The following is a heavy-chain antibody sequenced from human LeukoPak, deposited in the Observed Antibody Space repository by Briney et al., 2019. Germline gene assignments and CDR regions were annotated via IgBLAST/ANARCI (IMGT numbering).Heavy chain of an antibody. CDR3: ARAIRGLYYYSGMDV. Sequence: SVKVSCKASGGTFSSYAISWFRQAPGQGLEWMGGIIPIFGTANYAQKFQGRVTITADESTSTAYMELSSLRSEDTAVYYCARAIRGLYYYSGMDVWGQGTTVTVSS. CDR1: GGTFSSYA. CDR2: IIPIFGTA. J-gene: IGHJ6*02. D-gene: IGHD4-17*01. V-gene: IGHV1-69*13.